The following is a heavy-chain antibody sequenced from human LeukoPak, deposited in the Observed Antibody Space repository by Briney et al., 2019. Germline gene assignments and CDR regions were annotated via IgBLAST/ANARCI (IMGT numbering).Heavy chain of an antibody. D-gene: IGHD4-17*01. CDR1: GGSISSYY. V-gene: IGHV4-59*01. J-gene: IGHJ4*02. CDR3: ASGDLNYGVDY. CDR2: IYYSGST. Sequence: SETLSLTCTVSGGSISSYYWSWIRQPPGKGLEWIGYIYYSGSTNYNPSLKSRVTISVDTSKNQFSLKLSSVTAADTAVYYCASGDLNYGVDYWGQGTLVTVSS.